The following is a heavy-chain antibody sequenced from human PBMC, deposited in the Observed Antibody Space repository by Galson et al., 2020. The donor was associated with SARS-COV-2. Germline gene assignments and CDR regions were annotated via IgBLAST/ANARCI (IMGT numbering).Heavy chain of an antibody. CDR2: ISGRSDSV. CDR3: AKAPYYAFWSANRGGGWFDP. Sequence: GESLKISCEASGFSFSSFAMNWVRQAPGKGLEWVAGISGRSDSVFYAESVRGRFIISRDNSKETLYLDLSSLRVEDTAVYYCAKAPYYAFWSANRGGGWFDPWGQGTLVVVSS. CDR1: GFSFSSFA. J-gene: IGHJ5*02. D-gene: IGHD3-3*01. V-gene: IGHV3-23*01.